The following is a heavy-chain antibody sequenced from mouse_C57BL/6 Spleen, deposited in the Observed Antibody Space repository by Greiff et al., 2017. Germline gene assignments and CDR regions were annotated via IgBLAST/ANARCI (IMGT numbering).Heavy chain of an antibody. Sequence: VQLQQPGAELVRPGTSVKLSCKASGYTFTSYWMHWVKQRPGQGLEWIGVIDPSDSYTNYNQKFKGKATLTVDTSSSTAYMQFSSLTSEDSAVYYCARQTAQATDWGQGTTLTVSS. CDR2: IDPSDSYT. V-gene: IGHV1-59*01. CDR1: GYTFTSYW. D-gene: IGHD3-2*02. CDR3: ARQTAQATD. J-gene: IGHJ2*01.